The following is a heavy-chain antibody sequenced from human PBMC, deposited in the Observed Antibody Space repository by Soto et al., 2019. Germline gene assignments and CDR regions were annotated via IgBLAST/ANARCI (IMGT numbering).Heavy chain of an antibody. Sequence: PSETLSLTCTVSRGYVNTFHWSWVRQPAGKGLEWIGRIFPNGNTDYSPSLKSRVTLSVDTSKNQFSLKLSSVTAADTAVYYCARPADSGYWRYNWFDPWGQGTLVTVAS. CDR2: IFPNGNT. J-gene: IGHJ5*02. CDR3: ARPADSGYWRYNWFDP. CDR1: RGYVNTFH. V-gene: IGHV4-4*07. D-gene: IGHD3-22*01.